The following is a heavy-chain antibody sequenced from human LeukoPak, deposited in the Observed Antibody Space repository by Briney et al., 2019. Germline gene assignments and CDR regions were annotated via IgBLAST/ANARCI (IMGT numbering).Heavy chain of an antibody. CDR2: INPNSAGT. CDR3: ARDLAVAGTMSFDY. J-gene: IGHJ4*02. Sequence: ASVKVSCKASGYTFTVYYIHWVRQAPGQVLEWMGWINPNSAGTNYAQKFQGRVTMTRDTSISTAYMELSRLRSDDTAVYYCARDLAVAGTMSFDYWGQGTLVTVSS. V-gene: IGHV1-2*02. CDR1: GYTFTVYY. D-gene: IGHD6-19*01.